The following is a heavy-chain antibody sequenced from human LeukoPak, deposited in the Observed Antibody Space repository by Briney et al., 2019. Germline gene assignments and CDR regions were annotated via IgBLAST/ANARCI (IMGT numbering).Heavy chain of an antibody. CDR2: ISAYNGNT. J-gene: IGHJ5*02. Sequence: ASVKVSCKASGYTFTSYGISWVRQAPGQGLEWMGWISAYNGNTNYAQKLQGRVTMTTDTSTSTAYMELRSLRSDDTAVYYCARDPRWTTTVTTSPLNWFDPWGQGTLVTVSS. D-gene: IGHD4-17*01. CDR1: GYTFTSYG. CDR3: ARDPRWTTTVTTSPLNWFDP. V-gene: IGHV1-18*01.